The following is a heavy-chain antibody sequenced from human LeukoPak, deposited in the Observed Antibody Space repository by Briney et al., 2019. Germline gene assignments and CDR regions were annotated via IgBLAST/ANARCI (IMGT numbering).Heavy chain of an antibody. CDR2: IYYSGST. J-gene: IGHJ4*02. V-gene: IGHV4-39*07. CDR3: ARVRHRAGGYFDY. CDR1: GGSISSSSYY. D-gene: IGHD1-14*01. Sequence: SETLSLTCTVSGGSISSSSYYWGWIRQPPGKGLEWIGSIYYSGSTYYNPSLKSRVTISVDTSKNQFSLKLSSVTAADTAVYYRARVRHRAGGYFDYWGQGTLVTVSS.